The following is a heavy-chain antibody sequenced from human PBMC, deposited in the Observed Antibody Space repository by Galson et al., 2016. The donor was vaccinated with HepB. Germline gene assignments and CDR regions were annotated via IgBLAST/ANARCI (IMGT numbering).Heavy chain of an antibody. CDR2: ISHDGRNI. D-gene: IGHD6-19*01. J-gene: IGHJ4*02. V-gene: IGHV3-30*18. Sequence: SLRLSCAASGFTFSNYGMHWVRQAPGKGLEWVAVISHDGRNIYYGDSVQGRFTISRDNSKNTQYLQMNSLRPDDTAVYYCAKVWKQWMILVAPDYWGQGTLVTVSS. CDR3: AKVWKQWMILVAPDY. CDR1: GFTFSNYG.